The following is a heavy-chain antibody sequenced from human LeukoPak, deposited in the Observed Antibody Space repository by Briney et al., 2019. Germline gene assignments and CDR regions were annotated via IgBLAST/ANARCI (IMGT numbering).Heavy chain of an antibody. J-gene: IGHJ4*02. V-gene: IGHV3-30*02. Sequence: GGSLRLSCAASGFTFSSYGMHWVRQAPGKGLEWVAFIRYDGSNKYYADSVKGRFTISRDNSKNTLCLQMNSLRAEDTAVYYCAKDWAMVRPNYFDYWGQGTLVTVSS. CDR3: AKDWAMVRPNYFDY. D-gene: IGHD3-10*01. CDR2: IRYDGSNK. CDR1: GFTFSSYG.